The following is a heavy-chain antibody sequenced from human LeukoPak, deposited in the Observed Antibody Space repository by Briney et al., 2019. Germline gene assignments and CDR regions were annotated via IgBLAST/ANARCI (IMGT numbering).Heavy chain of an antibody. CDR1: GFTFDDYA. J-gene: IGHJ5*02. CDR3: ARGGSNYVGTEGWFDP. D-gene: IGHD4-23*01. Sequence: GGSLRLSCAASGFTFDDYAMHWVRQGPGKGLEWVSGISWNSGSIGYADSVKGRFTISRDNAKNSLYLQMNTLRVEDTVVYYCARGGSNYVGTEGWFDPWGQGTLVTVSS. CDR2: ISWNSGSI. V-gene: IGHV3-9*01.